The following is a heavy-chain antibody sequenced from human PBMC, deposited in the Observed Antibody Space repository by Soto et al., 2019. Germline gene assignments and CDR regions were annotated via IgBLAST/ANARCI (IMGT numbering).Heavy chain of an antibody. V-gene: IGHV1-69*08. CDR3: AREDRDRETGLVPAAIDGMDV. J-gene: IGHJ6*02. D-gene: IGHD2-2*01. CDR2: IIPVFGIA. CDR1: GGTFSRYS. Sequence: QVQLVQSGAEVKKPGSSVKVSCKASGGTFSRYSFTWVRQAPGHGLEWMGRIIPVFGIASYAQKFQGRVTITADKSTSTAYMELSSLRSEDTAVYYCAREDRDRETGLVPAAIDGMDVWGQGTPVTVSS.